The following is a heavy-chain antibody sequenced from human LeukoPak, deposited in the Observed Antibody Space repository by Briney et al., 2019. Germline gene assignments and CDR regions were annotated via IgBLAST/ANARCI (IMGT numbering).Heavy chain of an antibody. V-gene: IGHV3-21*01. Sequence: GSLRLSCAASGFTFSSYSMNWVRPAPGKGLEWVSSIISSSSYIYYADSVKGRFTISRDNVKNSLYLQMNSLRAEDTAVYDCARDARVATYNYWGQGTLVTVSS. CDR1: GFTFSSYS. J-gene: IGHJ4*02. CDR2: IISSSSYI. D-gene: IGHD5-12*01. CDR3: ARDARVATYNY.